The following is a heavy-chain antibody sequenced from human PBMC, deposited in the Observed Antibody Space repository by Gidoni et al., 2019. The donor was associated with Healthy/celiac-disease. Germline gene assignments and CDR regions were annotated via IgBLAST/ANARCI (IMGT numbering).Heavy chain of an antibody. Sequence: QVQLQQWRAGLMKPSENLSLTCAVYGGSFSGYYCSWIRQPPGKGLEWIGELNHRGSTTYNPSLTSRVTISVDTSKTQFSLKLRSVTAADTAVYYCARGGRGYSYGSFYYYYGMDVWGQGTTVTVSS. J-gene: IGHJ6*02. D-gene: IGHD5-18*01. CDR1: GGSFSGYY. CDR3: ARGGRGYSYGSFYYYYGMDV. V-gene: IGHV4-34*01. CDR2: LNHRGST.